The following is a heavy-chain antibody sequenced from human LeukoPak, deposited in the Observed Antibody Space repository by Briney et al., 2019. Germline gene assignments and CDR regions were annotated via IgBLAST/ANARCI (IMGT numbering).Heavy chain of an antibody. CDR1: GFTFSTYW. CDR3: GRVRPGDADY. V-gene: IGHV3-7*01. J-gene: IGHJ4*02. Sequence: PGGSLRLSCAASGFTFSTYWMTWVRQAPGKGLEWVAGISSDGSGKYYMDSVKGRFTISRDNAKNSLFLQMNSLRAEDTAVHYCGRVRPGDADYWGQGTLVTVSS. D-gene: IGHD1-26*01. CDR2: ISSDGSGK.